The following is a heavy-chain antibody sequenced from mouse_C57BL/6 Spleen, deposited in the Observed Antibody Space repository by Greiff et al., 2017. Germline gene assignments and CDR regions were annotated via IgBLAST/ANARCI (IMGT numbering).Heavy chain of an antibody. D-gene: IGHD2-4*01. CDR3: TGLRQGFAY. Sequence: EVQGVESGGGLVQPGGSMKLSCVASGFTFSNYWMNWVRQSPEKGLEWVAQIRLKSDNYATHYAESVKGRFTISRDDSKSSVYLQMNNLRAEDTGVYYCTGLRQGFAYGGQGTLVTVSA. CDR1: GFTFSNYW. J-gene: IGHJ3*01. V-gene: IGHV6-3*01. CDR2: IRLKSDNYAT.